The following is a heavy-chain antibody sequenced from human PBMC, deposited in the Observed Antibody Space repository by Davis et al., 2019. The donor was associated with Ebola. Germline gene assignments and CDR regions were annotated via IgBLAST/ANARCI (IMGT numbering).Heavy chain of an antibody. Sequence: HTGGSLRLSCAASGFTFSNYWIHWVRLAPGKGPVWVSRINTDGTTTTYADSVKGRFTISRDNAENTLYLQMNSLRAEDTAVYYCARAPHCGGGVCNGFHYYGMDVWGQGTTVTVSS. CDR1: GFTFSNYW. D-gene: IGHD2-8*02. V-gene: IGHV3-74*01. J-gene: IGHJ6*02. CDR2: INTDGTTT. CDR3: ARAPHCGGGVCNGFHYYGMDV.